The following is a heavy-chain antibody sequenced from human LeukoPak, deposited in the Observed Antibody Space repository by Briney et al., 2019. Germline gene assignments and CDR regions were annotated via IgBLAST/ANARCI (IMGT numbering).Heavy chain of an antibody. CDR1: GGSISSSGYY. D-gene: IGHD3-10*01. CDR2: INHSGST. CDR3: ARGTTYYSSFDAFDI. Sequence: SETLSLTCTVSGGSISSSGYYWSWIRQPPGKGLEWIGEINHSGSTNYNPSLKSRVTISVDTSKNQFSLKLSSVTAADTAVYYCARGTTYYSSFDAFDIWGQGTMVTVSS. J-gene: IGHJ3*02. V-gene: IGHV4-39*07.